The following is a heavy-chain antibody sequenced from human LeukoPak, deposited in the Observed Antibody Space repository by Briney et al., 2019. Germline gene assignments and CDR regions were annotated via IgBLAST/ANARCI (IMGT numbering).Heavy chain of an antibody. Sequence: ASVKVSCKASGSPFTEHSIHWLRQAPGQGLEWMGWINPNSGDTNFAQSLQDRVTMTRDTSANTASLQLSRLKSDDTAIYYCASDYCHTLTCYLFDSWGQGTPLTVSP. CDR2: INPNSGDT. V-gene: IGHV1-2*02. D-gene: IGHD2-15*01. CDR1: GSPFTEHS. CDR3: ASDYCHTLTCYLFDS. J-gene: IGHJ4*02.